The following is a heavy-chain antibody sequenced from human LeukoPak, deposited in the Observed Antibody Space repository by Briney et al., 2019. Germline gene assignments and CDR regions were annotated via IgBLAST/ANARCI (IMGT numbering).Heavy chain of an antibody. CDR1: GFTFSSYA. J-gene: IGHJ5*02. V-gene: IGHV3-30*14. CDR2: ISYDGSNK. CDR3: ARDRYCSSTSCYGGLDP. D-gene: IGHD2-2*01. Sequence: PGGSLRLSCAASGFTFSSYAMHWVRQAPGKGLEWVAVISYDGSNKYYADSVKGRFTISRDNSRNTLYLQMNSLRGEDTAVYYCARDRYCSSTSCYGGLDPWGQGTLVTVSS.